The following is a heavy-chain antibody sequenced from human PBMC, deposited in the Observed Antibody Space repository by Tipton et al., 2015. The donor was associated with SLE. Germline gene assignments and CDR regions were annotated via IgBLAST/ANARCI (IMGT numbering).Heavy chain of an antibody. D-gene: IGHD6-25*01. CDR1: RGSINKSGFY. V-gene: IGHV4-61*08. CDR3: ARVPQRGLNWFDP. Sequence: TLSLTCTVSRGSINKSGFYWSWIRQPPGKGLEWIGSIYYSGSTNYSPSLKSRVTISVDTSKNQFSLRLSSVTAADTAVYYCARVPQRGLNWFDPWGQGTLVTVSS. CDR2: IYYSGST. J-gene: IGHJ5*02.